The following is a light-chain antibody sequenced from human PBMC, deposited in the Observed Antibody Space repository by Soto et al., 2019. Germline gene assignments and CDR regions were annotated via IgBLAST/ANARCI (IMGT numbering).Light chain of an antibody. J-gene: IGLJ1*01. Sequence: QSALTQPASVSGSPGQSITISCTGTSSDVGGYDYVSWYQQHPGKAPKLMIYEVSNRPSGVSNRFSGSKSGNTASLTISGLQAEDEADYYCNSKTSGTTPDVFGTGTKLTVL. CDR2: EVS. CDR1: SSDVGGYDY. CDR3: NSKTSGTTPDV. V-gene: IGLV2-14*01.